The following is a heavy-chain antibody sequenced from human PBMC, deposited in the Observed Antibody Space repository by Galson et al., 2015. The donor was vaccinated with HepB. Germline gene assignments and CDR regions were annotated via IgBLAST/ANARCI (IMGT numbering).Heavy chain of an antibody. J-gene: IGHJ6*02. V-gene: IGHV3-30*18. CDR2: ISYDGSNK. CDR3: AKGGGYYGMDV. CDR1: GFTFSSYG. D-gene: IGHD3-16*01. Sequence: SLRLSCAASGFTFSSYGMHWVRQAPGKGLEWVAVISYDGSNKYHADSVKGRFTISRDNYKNPLYLQMNRLRAEDTVVYYCAKGGGYYGMDVWGQGTTVTVSS.